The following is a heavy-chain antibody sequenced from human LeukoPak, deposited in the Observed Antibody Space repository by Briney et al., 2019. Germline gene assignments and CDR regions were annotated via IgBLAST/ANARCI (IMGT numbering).Heavy chain of an antibody. J-gene: IGHJ6*02. V-gene: IGHV3-23*01. CDR2: ISGGGVST. CDR3: AKYRTTDYYYYDMDV. D-gene: IGHD2/OR15-2a*01. Sequence: GGSLRLSCAASGFTFSSYAMNWVRQAPGKGLEWVSAISGGGVSTYYADSVKGRFTISRDNSKNTLYLQMNSLRAEDRAVYYCAKYRTTDYYYYDMDVWGQGTTVTVSS. CDR1: GFTFSSYA.